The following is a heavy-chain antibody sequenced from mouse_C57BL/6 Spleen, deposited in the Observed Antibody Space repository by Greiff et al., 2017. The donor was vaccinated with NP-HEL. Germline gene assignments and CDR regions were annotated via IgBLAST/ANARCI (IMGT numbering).Heavy chain of an antibody. CDR2: IDPENGDT. D-gene: IGHD1-1*01. CDR3: TTRVYYYGSSYCFDY. Sequence: VQLQQSGAELVRPGASVKLSCTASGFNITDDYMHWVKQRPEQGLEWIGWIDPENGDTEYASKFQGKATITADTSSNTAYLQLSSLTSEDTAVYYCTTRVYYYGSSYCFDYWGQGTTRTVSS. J-gene: IGHJ2*01. CDR1: GFNITDDY. V-gene: IGHV14-4*01.